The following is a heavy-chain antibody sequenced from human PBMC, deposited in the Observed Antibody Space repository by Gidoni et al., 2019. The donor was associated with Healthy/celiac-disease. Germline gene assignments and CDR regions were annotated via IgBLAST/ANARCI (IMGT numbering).Heavy chain of an antibody. CDR1: GYTFTNYS. V-gene: IGHV1-8*01. CDR3: ARLDVDGDYFDY. CDR2: MNTKKYNT. D-gene: IGHD3-16*01. J-gene: IGHJ4*02. Sequence: QVQLLQPGAEVKKPRASVTVSCQPSGYTFTNYSINWVRQATGQGLEWMACMNTKKYNTGYAQKFQGRVIMTSNSSISTAYMELSSLRSEDTAVYYCARLDVDGDYFDYWGQGTLVTVSS.